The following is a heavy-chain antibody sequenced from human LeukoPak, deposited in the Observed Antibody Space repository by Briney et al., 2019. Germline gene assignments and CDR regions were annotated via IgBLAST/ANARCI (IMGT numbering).Heavy chain of an antibody. CDR2: IYHSGST. J-gene: IGHJ4*02. V-gene: IGHV4-30-2*05. Sequence: SETLSLTCTVSGASLTGYYWSWIRQPPGKGLEWIGYIYHSGSTYYNPSLKSRVTISVDTSKNQFSLKLSSVTAADTAVYYCARAYDGSGTKFDHWGQGTLVTVSS. CDR1: GASLTGYY. CDR3: ARAYDGSGTKFDH. D-gene: IGHD3-10*01.